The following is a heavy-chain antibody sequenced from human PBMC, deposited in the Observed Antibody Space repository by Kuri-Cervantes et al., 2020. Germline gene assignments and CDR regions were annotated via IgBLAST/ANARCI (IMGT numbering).Heavy chain of an antibody. CDR3: ARTNGAFDI. J-gene: IGHJ3*02. CDR2: IYYSGST. D-gene: IGHD2-8*01. Sequence: SETLSLTCTVSGGSISSYYWSWIRQPPGKGREWIGYIYYSGSTYYNPSPKSRVTISVDRSKNQFSLKLSSLTAANPAVYYCARTNGAFDIWGQGTMVTVSS. CDR1: GGSISSYY. V-gene: IGHV4-59*01.